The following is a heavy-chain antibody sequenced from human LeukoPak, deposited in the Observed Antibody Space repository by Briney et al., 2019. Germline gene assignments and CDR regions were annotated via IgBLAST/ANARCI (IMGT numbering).Heavy chain of an antibody. CDR1: GFTFSSYD. V-gene: IGHV3-13*01. J-gene: IGHJ4*02. CDR2: IGTAGDT. D-gene: IGHD6-19*01. Sequence: GGSLRLSCAASGFTFSSYDMHWVRQATGKGLEWVSAIGTAGDTYYPGSVKGRFTISRDNSKNTLYVQMVSLRAEDTAIYYCAGSSGWWAHDYWGQGALVTVSS. CDR3: AGSSGWWAHDY.